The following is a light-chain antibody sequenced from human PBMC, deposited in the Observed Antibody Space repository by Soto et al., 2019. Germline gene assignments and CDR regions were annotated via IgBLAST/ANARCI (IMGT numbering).Light chain of an antibody. J-gene: IGKJ1*01. CDR1: QSVSSQ. Sequence: EIVLTQYPVTLSLSLGERATLSCRASQSVSSQLAWYQQTPGQAPRLLIYDASNRANGIPARFSGSGSGTDFTLTISSLEPEDFTVYYCQQLTAWPSWTFGQGTKVDIK. CDR2: DAS. V-gene: IGKV3-11*01. CDR3: QQLTAWPSWT.